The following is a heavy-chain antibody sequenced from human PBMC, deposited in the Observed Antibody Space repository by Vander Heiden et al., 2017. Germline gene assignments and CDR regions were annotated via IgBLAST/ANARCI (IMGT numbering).Heavy chain of an antibody. CDR1: GFPFSTAW. V-gene: IGHV3-15*01. Sequence: EVQLVESGGGLVKPVGSLRLSCAASGFPFSTAWISWVRQAPGKGLEWVGRIKSKTDGGTTDYAAPVKGRFTISRDDSKNTLYLQMNSLKTEDTAVYYCTTEMYYDILTGYSLFDYWGQGTLVTVSS. CDR3: TTEMYYDILTGYSLFDY. CDR2: IKSKTDGGTT. D-gene: IGHD3-9*01. J-gene: IGHJ4*02.